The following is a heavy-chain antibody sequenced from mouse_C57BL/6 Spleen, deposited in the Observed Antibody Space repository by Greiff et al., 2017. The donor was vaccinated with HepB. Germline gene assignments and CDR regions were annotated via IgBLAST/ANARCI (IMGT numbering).Heavy chain of an antibody. Sequence: VQLQQSGPGMVKPSQSLSLTCTVTGYSITSGYDWHWIRHFPGNTLEWMGYISYSGSTNYNPSLKSRISITHDTSKNHFFLKLNSVTTEDTATYYCARGSKGGFAYWGQGTLVTVSA. CDR1: GYSITSGYD. D-gene: IGHD1-1*01. CDR3: ARGSKGGFAY. V-gene: IGHV3-1*01. J-gene: IGHJ3*01. CDR2: ISYSGST.